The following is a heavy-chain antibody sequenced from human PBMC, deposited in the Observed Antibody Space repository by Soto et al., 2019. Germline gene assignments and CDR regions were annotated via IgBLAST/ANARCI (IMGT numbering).Heavy chain of an antibody. D-gene: IGHD3-3*01. V-gene: IGHV3-21*01. Sequence: EVQLVESGGGLVKPGGSLRLSCAASGFTFSNYSINWVRQAPGKGLEWVSSIISSSSYIYYADSVKGRFTISRDNAKNSLFLQMNGLRDEDAAVYYCARNRDDFWSASFYSYGIDVWGQGTTVSVSS. CDR2: IISSSSYI. CDR1: GFTFSNYS. J-gene: IGHJ6*02. CDR3: ARNRDDFWSASFYSYGIDV.